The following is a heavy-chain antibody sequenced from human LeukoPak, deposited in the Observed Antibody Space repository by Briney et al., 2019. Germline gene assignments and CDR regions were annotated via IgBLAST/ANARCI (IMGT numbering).Heavy chain of an antibody. V-gene: IGHV3-30*04. Sequence: GRSLRLSCAASGLTLSNYAMHWVRQAPGKGLEWVALISYDGSNKYYADSVQGRFTISRDNSKNTLYLQMNSLRAEDTAVYYCARARTYYDILTGYYLDYWGQGTLVTVSS. CDR1: GLTLSNYA. J-gene: IGHJ4*02. CDR2: ISYDGSNK. D-gene: IGHD3-9*01. CDR3: ARARTYYDILTGYYLDY.